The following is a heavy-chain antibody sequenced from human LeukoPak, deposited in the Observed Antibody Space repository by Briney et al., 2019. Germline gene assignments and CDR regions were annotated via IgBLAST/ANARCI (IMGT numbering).Heavy chain of an antibody. Sequence: SLRPSCAPSAFTSADYATRWVRHAPREGLEWVSLISGDVGSTYYTDSVKGRFTISRDHRKHSLYMRMTSVRTEDPPLYFCAKDGLELWPAFDIWGKGTMVTVSS. D-gene: IGHD1-7*01. CDR3: AKDGLELWPAFDI. V-gene: IGHV3-43*02. CDR2: ISGDVGST. CDR1: AFTSADYA. J-gene: IGHJ3*02.